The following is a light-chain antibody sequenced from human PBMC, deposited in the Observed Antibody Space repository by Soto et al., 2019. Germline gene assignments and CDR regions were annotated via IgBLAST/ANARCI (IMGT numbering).Light chain of an antibody. CDR1: QRIGDY. CDR2: DGS. Sequence: IVLTQSPATLSLSPGEGATLSCRASQRIGDYVAWFQQKPGQAPRLLIYDGSNRAVGIPARFSGSASGTDSTLTISSLEPEDFAVYYCQQRSAWPLTFGGGTRVEI. V-gene: IGKV3-11*01. J-gene: IGKJ4*01. CDR3: QQRSAWPLT.